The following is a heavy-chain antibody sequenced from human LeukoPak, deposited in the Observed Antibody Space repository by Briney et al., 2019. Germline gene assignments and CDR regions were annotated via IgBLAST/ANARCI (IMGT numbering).Heavy chain of an antibody. D-gene: IGHD4-17*01. Sequence: PGRSLRLSCAASGFTFSSYGMHWVRQAPGKGLEWVAVISYDGSNKYYADSVKGRFTISRDNSKNTLYLQMNSLRAEDTAVYYCAKTRVTTFFDYWGQGTLVTVSS. CDR1: GFTFSSYG. CDR2: ISYDGSNK. V-gene: IGHV3-30*18. CDR3: AKTRVTTFFDY. J-gene: IGHJ4*02.